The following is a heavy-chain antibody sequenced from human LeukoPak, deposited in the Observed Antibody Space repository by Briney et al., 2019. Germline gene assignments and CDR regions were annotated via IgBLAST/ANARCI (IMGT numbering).Heavy chain of an antibody. D-gene: IGHD6-13*01. CDR2: ISYDGSIK. CDR1: GFTFSSYA. Sequence: GGSLRLSCAASGFTFSSYAMHWVRQAPGKGLEWVAVISYDGSIKSYTDSVKGRFTISRDNSKNTLYLQMDSLRAEDTAMYYCARAYSSSWYVYYWGQGTLVTVSS. J-gene: IGHJ4*02. CDR3: ARAYSSSWYVYY. V-gene: IGHV3-30-3*01.